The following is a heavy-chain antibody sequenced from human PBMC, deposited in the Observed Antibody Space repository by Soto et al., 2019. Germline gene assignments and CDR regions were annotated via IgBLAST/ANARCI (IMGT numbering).Heavy chain of an antibody. D-gene: IGHD3-22*01. CDR1: GFTFATYV. Sequence: GGSLRLSCAASGFTFATYVMTWVRQAPGKGLEWVSAISGNGDGTYYAESVKGRFAISRDNPKNTLYLQMNTLRAEDTAVYFCANSGVVGTLECFDTWGQGILVGVSS. J-gene: IGHJ4*02. CDR2: ISGNGDGT. V-gene: IGHV3-23*01. CDR3: ANSGVVGTLECFDT.